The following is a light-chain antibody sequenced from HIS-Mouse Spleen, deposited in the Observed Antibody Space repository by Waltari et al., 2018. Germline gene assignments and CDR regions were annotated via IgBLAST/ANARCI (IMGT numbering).Light chain of an antibody. CDR2: DDS. J-gene: IGLJ2*01. V-gene: IGLV3-10*01. Sequence: SSELTQPSSVPVSPGLTARLTCPGGALPKKYSYWYQQQSRQAPVLVIYDDSKRPSGIPERFSGSSSGTMATLTISGAQVEDEADYYCYSTDSSGNHRVFGGGTKLTVL. CDR3: YSTDSSGNHRV. CDR1: ALPKKY.